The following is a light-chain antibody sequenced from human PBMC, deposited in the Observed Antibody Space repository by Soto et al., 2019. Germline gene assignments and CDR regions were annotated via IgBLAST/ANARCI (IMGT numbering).Light chain of an antibody. V-gene: IGLV2-11*01. Sequence: QSALTQPRSVSGSPGQSVTISCTGTSSDVGGYNYVSWYQQHPGKAPKLMIYDVSKRPSGVPDRFSGSKSGNTASLTISGLQAHDEADYYCCSYAGSYTFVFGPGTKLTVL. CDR1: SSDVGGYNY. J-gene: IGLJ1*01. CDR2: DVS. CDR3: CSYAGSYTFV.